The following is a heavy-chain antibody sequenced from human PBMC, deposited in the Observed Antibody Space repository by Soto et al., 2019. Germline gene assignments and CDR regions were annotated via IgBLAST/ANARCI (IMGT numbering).Heavy chain of an antibody. V-gene: IGHV3-21*01. Sequence: EVQLVESGGGLLKPGGPLRLSCAASGFTFRSYTMDWVRQAPGKGLEWVSSISSSSSDIYYADSVKGRFTVSRDNAKNSLYLQMNSLRAEDTAVYYCASLVAAPSSFSSYYYGMDVWGQGTTVTVSS. CDR2: ISSSSSDI. CDR1: GFTFRSYT. J-gene: IGHJ6*02. D-gene: IGHD6-6*01. CDR3: ASLVAAPSSFSSYYYGMDV.